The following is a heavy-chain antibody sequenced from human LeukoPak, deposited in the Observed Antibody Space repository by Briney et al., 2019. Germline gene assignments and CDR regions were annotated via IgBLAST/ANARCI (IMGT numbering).Heavy chain of an antibody. Sequence: PGGSLRLSCAASGFTFSSYAMSWVHQAPGKGLEWVSAISVSGGSTYYADSVKGRFTISRDNPKNTLYLQMNSLRAEDTAVYYCAPRIVGATVVDLWGRGTLVTVSS. CDR1: GFTFSSYA. J-gene: IGHJ2*01. CDR3: APRIVGATVVDL. CDR2: ISVSGGST. D-gene: IGHD1-26*01. V-gene: IGHV3-23*01.